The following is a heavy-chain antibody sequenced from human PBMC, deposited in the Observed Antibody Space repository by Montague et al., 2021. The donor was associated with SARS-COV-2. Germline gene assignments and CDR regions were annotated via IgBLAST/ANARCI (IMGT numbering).Heavy chain of an antibody. CDR3: ASPRGPSYYDILTGSAFDY. CDR2: ISSSGSTI. CDR1: GFTFSSYE. J-gene: IGHJ4*02. V-gene: IGHV3-48*03. D-gene: IGHD3-9*01. Sequence: SLRLSCAASGFTFSSYEMNWVRQAPGKGLEWVSYISSSGSTIYYADSVKGRFTISRDNSKNTLYLQMNSLRAEDTAVYYCASPRGPSYYDILTGSAFDYWGQGTLVTVSS.